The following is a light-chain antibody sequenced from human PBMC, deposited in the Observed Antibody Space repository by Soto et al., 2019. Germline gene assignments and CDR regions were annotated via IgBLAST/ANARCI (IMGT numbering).Light chain of an antibody. J-gene: IGKJ2*01. CDR3: QQSHSIPYT. Sequence: DIKMTQSPSSLSASVGDRVTITCRASQTISSYLNWYQQKLGKASKLLIYAASTLQSGVPSMFSGSGSGTDFTLTISSLQPEDFATYYCQQSHSIPYTFGQGTKLEIK. CDR1: QTISSY. CDR2: AAS. V-gene: IGKV1-39*01.